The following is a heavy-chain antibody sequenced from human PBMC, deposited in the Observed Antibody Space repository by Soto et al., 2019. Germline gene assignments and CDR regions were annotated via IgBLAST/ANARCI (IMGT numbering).Heavy chain of an antibody. CDR2: ISGSGGST. V-gene: IGHV3-23*01. J-gene: IGHJ6*02. D-gene: IGHD3-10*01. CDR3: AKIGPGWFGEFIAPLWDYYYGMDV. Sequence: EVQLLESGGGLVQPGGSLRLSCAASGFTFSSYAMSWVRQAPGKGLEWVSAISGSGGSTYYADSVKGRFTISRDNSKNTLYLQMNSLRAEDTAVYYCAKIGPGWFGEFIAPLWDYYYGMDVWGQGTTVTVSS. CDR1: GFTFSSYA.